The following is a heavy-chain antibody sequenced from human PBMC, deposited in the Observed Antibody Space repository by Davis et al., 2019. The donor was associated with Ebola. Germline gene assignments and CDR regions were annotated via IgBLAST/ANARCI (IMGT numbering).Heavy chain of an antibody. J-gene: IGHJ4*02. Sequence: ASVKVSCKASGYTIISRAIHWVRQAPGQRLEWMGWINAGNDNTKYSQKFQDRVTITRDTSASTAYMELSNLRSEDTALYYCARDSGVRGVAHFDYWGQGTLVTVSS. CDR1: GYTIISRA. D-gene: IGHD3-10*01. CDR3: ARDSGVRGVAHFDY. CDR2: INAGNDNT. V-gene: IGHV1-3*01.